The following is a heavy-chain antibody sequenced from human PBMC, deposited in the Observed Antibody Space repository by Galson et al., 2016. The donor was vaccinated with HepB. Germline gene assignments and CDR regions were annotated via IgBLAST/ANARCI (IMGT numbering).Heavy chain of an antibody. CDR3: AREDTAMSD. Sequence: SVKVSCKASGDTSNIFGISWVRQAPGQGLEWMGGIVPVFSTISYAQKFQGRLTITADESTSTAYMELSALRSEDTAVYCCAREDTAMSDWGQGTMVTVSS. CDR1: GDTSNIFG. V-gene: IGHV1-69*13. J-gene: IGHJ1*01. D-gene: IGHD5-18*01. CDR2: IVPVFSTI.